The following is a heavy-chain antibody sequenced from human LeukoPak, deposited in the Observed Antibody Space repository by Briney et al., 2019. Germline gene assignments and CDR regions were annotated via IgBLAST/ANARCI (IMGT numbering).Heavy chain of an antibody. CDR1: GYTFTSYY. CDR2: INPSGGST. J-gene: IGHJ4*02. Sequence: ASVKVSCKASGYTFTSYYMHWVRQAPGQGLEWMGMINPSGGSTSYAQKFQGRVTMARDTSTSTVYMELSSLRSEDTALYYCARVALPNYYDSSGHFDYWGQGTLVTVSS. D-gene: IGHD3-22*01. V-gene: IGHV1-46*01. CDR3: ARVALPNYYDSSGHFDY.